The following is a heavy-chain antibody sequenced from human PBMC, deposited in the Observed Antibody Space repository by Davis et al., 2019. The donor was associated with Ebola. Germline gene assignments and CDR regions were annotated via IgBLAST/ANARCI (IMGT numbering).Heavy chain of an antibody. J-gene: IGHJ5*02. Sequence: PSETLSLTCAVYGGSFSGYYWSWIRQPPGKGLEWIGEINHSGSTNYNPSLKSRVTISVDTSKNQFSLKLSSVTAADTAVYYCARDKGDSSGWSWFDPWGQGTLVTVSS. V-gene: IGHV4-34*01. D-gene: IGHD6-19*01. CDR2: INHSGST. CDR1: GGSFSGYY. CDR3: ARDKGDSSGWSWFDP.